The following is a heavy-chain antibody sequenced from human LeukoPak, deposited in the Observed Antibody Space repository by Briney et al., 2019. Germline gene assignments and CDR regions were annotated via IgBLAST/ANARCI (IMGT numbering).Heavy chain of an antibody. CDR1: GGSISSYY. Sequence: SETLSLTCAVSGGSISSYYWSWIRQPPGKGLEWIGYIYYSGSTNYNPSLKSRVTISVDTSKNQFSLKLSSVTAADTAVYYCARVIVGAPHRFDPWGQGTLVTVSS. J-gene: IGHJ5*02. CDR2: IYYSGST. D-gene: IGHD1-26*01. CDR3: ARVIVGAPHRFDP. V-gene: IGHV4-59*01.